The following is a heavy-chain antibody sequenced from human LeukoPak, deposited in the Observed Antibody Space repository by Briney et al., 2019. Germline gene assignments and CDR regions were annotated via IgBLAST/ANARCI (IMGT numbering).Heavy chain of an antibody. Sequence: SVNVSCKASGGTFSSYAISWVRQAPGQGLEWMGGIIPIFGTANYAQKFQGRVTITADESTSTAYMELSSLRSEDTAVYYCATNGDCSGGSCYLFDYWGQGTLVTVSS. J-gene: IGHJ4*02. CDR3: ATNGDCSGGSCYLFDY. D-gene: IGHD2-15*01. V-gene: IGHV1-69*01. CDR2: IIPIFGTA. CDR1: GGTFSSYA.